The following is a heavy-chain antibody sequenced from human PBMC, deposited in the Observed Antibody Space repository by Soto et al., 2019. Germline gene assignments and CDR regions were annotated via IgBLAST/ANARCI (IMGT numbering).Heavy chain of an antibody. D-gene: IGHD6-13*01. CDR1: GFTFSSYS. CDR3: ARGSSNWGYYFAF. CDR2: ITSSGTTV. V-gene: IGHV3-48*02. J-gene: IGHJ4*02. Sequence: DLVESGGGLVQPGGSLRLSCAAAGFTFSSYSLNWVRQAPGKGLEWVSYITSSGTTVYYADSVRGRFTISRDNAKNSRYLQMNSLGDDDTAVYYCARGSSNWGYYFAFWGQGTLVTVSS.